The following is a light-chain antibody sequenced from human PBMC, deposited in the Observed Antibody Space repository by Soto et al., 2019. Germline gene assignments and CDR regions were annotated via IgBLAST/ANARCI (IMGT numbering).Light chain of an antibody. CDR2: DTS. J-gene: IGKJ5*01. Sequence: EIVLTQSRVTLSVCPGERATLSCLASQTIGSNLAWYQQKHGQPPRLLIYDTSTRATDVPARFTGSGSATEFTLTISSLQSEDFALYYCQQYNNWPPTWTFGQGTRLEIK. V-gene: IGKV3-15*01. CDR3: QQYNNWPPTWT. CDR1: QTIGSN.